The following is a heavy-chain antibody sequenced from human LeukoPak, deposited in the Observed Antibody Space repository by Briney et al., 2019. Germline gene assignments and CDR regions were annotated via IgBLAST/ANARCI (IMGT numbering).Heavy chain of an antibody. D-gene: IGHD2-2*01. J-gene: IGHJ5*02. CDR3: AKTPAFIVVVPAASWFDP. Sequence: PGGSLRLSCAASGFTFSSYAMSWVRQAPGKGLEWVSAISGSGGSTYYTDSVKGRFTISRDNSKNMLYLQMNSLRAEDTAVYYCAKTPAFIVVVPAASWFDPWGQGTLVTVSS. CDR2: ISGSGGST. CDR1: GFTFSSYA. V-gene: IGHV3-23*01.